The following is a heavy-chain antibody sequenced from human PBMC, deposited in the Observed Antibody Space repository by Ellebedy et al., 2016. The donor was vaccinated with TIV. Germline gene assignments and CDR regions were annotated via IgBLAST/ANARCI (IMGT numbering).Heavy chain of an antibody. D-gene: IGHD2-15*01. CDR2: IWYDGTAK. V-gene: IGHV3-33*01. J-gene: IGHJ4*02. CDR1: EFTFSTYH. CDR3: ARELGGSGGSDFDY. Sequence: PGGSLRLPCAASEFTFSTYHMHWVRQAPGKGLEWVAVIWYDGTAKFYAESVEGRFTISRDNTQNTLYLEMNSLRADDTALYYCARELGGSGGSDFDYWGQGTLVTVSS.